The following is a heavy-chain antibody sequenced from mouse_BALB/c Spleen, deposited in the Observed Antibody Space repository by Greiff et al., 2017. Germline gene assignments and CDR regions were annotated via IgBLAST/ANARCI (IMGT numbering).Heavy chain of an antibody. Sequence: QVQLQQPGAELVKPGASVKMSCKASGYTFTSYWMHWVKQRPGQGLEWIGVIDPSDSYTSYNQKFKGKATLTVDTSSSTAYMQLSSLTSEDSAVYYCTRRGLLWNAMDYWGQGTSVTVSS. J-gene: IGHJ4*01. CDR2: IDPSDSYT. CDR3: TRRGLLWNAMDY. D-gene: IGHD1-1*02. CDR1: GYTFTSYW. V-gene: IGHV1S127*01.